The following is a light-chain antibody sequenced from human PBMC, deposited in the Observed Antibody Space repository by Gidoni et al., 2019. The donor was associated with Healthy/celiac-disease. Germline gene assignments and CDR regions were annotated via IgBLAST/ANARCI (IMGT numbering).Light chain of an antibody. Sequence: EIVLTQSPGTLSLSPGERATRSCRASQSVSSSYLAWYQQKPGQAPRLLIYGASSRATGLPDRFSGSGSGTDFPLTISILEPEDFAVYYCQQYGSSLTWTFGQGTKVEIK. J-gene: IGKJ1*01. CDR3: QQYGSSLTWT. CDR2: GAS. V-gene: IGKV3-20*01. CDR1: QSVSSSY.